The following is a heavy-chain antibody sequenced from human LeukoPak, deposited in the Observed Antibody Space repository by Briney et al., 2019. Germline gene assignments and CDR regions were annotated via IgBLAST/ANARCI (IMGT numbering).Heavy chain of an antibody. CDR3: ARSGTVTTWNY. CDR1: AGSISCGGYY. D-gene: IGHD4-17*01. Sequence: SQTLSLTCTVSAGSISCGGYYWSWLRQHPGKGLEWIGCIYYSGTTYYHPSRTSRVAISVDTSKNQFSLKLSSVTAADTAVYYGARSGTVTTWNYWGQGTLVTASS. J-gene: IGHJ4*02. V-gene: IGHV4-31*03. CDR2: IYYSGTT.